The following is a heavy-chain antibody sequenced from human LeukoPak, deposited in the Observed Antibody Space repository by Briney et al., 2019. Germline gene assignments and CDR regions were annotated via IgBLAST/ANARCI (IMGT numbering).Heavy chain of an antibody. V-gene: IGHV4-4*07. Sequence: SETLSLTCTVSGGSISSYYWSWIRQPAGKGLEWIGRIYTSGSTNYNPSLKSRVTISLDTSKNQFSLKLSSVTAADTAVYYCARQFVTYYYDSSGYYALAAFDIWGQGTMVTVSS. J-gene: IGHJ3*02. D-gene: IGHD3-22*01. CDR2: IYTSGST. CDR1: GGSISSYY. CDR3: ARQFVTYYYDSSGYYALAAFDI.